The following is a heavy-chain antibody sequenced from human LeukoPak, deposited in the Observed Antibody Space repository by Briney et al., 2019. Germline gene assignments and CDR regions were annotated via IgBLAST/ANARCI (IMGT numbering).Heavy chain of an antibody. D-gene: IGHD3-16*01. CDR3: ARWGIDADTVVLDM. Sequence: PGGSLRLSCAASGFTFSDYWIDWVRQAPGKGLEWVANINKDGSERHYLESVKGRFTISRDNSNNALFLHMNSLRAEDTAVYYCARWGIDADTVVLDMWGPGTIVTVSS. CDR1: GFTFSDYW. CDR2: INKDGSER. V-gene: IGHV3-7*01. J-gene: IGHJ3*02.